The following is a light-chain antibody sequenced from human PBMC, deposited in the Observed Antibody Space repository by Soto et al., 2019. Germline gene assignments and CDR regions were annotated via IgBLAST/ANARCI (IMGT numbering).Light chain of an antibody. J-gene: IGLJ1*01. Sequence: QSVLTQPPSVSGAPGQRVTISCTGSNSNIGAGFAVHWYQQLPGTAPQLLIHGNNNRPSGVPDRFSGSKSDTSASLAITGLQADDEADYYCHSYDCRLNCYVFGTGTKVTVL. CDR3: HSYDCRLNCYV. V-gene: IGLV1-40*01. CDR2: GNN. CDR1: NSNIGAGFA.